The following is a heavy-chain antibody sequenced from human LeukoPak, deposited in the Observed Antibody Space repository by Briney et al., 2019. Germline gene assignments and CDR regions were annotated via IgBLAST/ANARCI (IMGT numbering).Heavy chain of an antibody. J-gene: IGHJ6*02. Sequence: GGSLRLSCAASGFTFSNYAMSWVRQAPGKGLEWVANIKQGGSEEVYVDSVKGRFTISRDNAKNSLFLQMNTLRAEDTAVYYCARDPYSSTWSYGMDVWGQGTTVTVSS. D-gene: IGHD6-6*01. V-gene: IGHV3-7*05. CDR1: GFTFSNYA. CDR3: ARDPYSSTWSYGMDV. CDR2: IKQGGSEE.